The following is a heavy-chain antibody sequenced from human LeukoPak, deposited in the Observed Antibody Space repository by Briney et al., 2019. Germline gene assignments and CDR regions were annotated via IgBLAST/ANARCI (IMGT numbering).Heavy chain of an antibody. Sequence: PSETLSLTCAVYGGSFSGYYWSWIRQPPGKGLEWIGEINHSGSTNYNPSLKSRVTISVDTSKNQFSLKLSSVTAADTAVYYCARALRIDGVCEWFDLWGQGTLVTVSS. J-gene: IGHJ5*02. D-gene: IGHD2-8*02. V-gene: IGHV4-34*01. CDR3: ARALRIDGVCEWFDL. CDR1: GGSFSGYY. CDR2: INHSGST.